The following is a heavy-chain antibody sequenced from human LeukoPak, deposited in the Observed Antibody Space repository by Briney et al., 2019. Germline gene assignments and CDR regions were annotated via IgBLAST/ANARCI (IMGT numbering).Heavy chain of an antibody. D-gene: IGHD2-21*01. Sequence: ASVKVSCKASGYTFTGYYMHWVRQAPGQGLEWMGWINPNSGGTNYAQKFQGWVTMTRDTSISTAYMELSRLRSDDTAVYYCARASCGGDCYYGMDVWGQGTTVTVSS. CDR2: INPNSGGT. J-gene: IGHJ6*02. CDR1: GYTFTGYY. CDR3: ARASCGGDCYYGMDV. V-gene: IGHV1-2*04.